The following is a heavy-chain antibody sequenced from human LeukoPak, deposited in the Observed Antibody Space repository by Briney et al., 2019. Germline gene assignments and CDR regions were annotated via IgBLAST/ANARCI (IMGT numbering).Heavy chain of an antibody. CDR1: GGSFSGYY. J-gene: IGHJ4*02. CDR3: ARGSGRGTYYFDY. Sequence: SETLSLTRAVYGGSFSGYYWSWIRQPPGKGLEWIGEINHSGSTNYNPSLKSRVTISVDTSKNQFSLKLSSVTAADTAVYYCARGSGRGTYYFDYWGQGTLVTVSS. V-gene: IGHV4-34*01. D-gene: IGHD3-10*01. CDR2: INHSGST.